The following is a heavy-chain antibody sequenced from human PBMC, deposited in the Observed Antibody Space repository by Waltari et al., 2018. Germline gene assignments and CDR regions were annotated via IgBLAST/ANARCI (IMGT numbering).Heavy chain of an antibody. CDR1: GGTFSSYA. CDR2: IIPIVGTA. Sequence: QVQLVQSGAEVKKPGSSVKVSCKASGGTFSSYAISWVRQAPGQGLEWMGGIIPIVGTANYAQKFQGRGTITADESTSTAYMELSSLRSEDTAVYYCARGGYGGNPAYYYGMDVWGQGTTVTVSS. J-gene: IGHJ6*02. CDR3: ARGGYGGNPAYYYGMDV. D-gene: IGHD2-15*01. V-gene: IGHV1-69*01.